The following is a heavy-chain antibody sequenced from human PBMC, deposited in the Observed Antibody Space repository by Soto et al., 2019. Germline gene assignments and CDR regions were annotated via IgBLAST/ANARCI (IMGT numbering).Heavy chain of an antibody. J-gene: IGHJ3*02. Sequence: GGSLRLSCAASGFTFSNAWMSWVRQAPGKGLEWVGRIKSKTDGGTTDYAAPVKGRFTISRDDSKNTLYLQMNSLKTEDTAMYYCTTDRSDHYDSSGPDAFDIWGQGTMVTVSS. CDR3: TTDRSDHYDSSGPDAFDI. CDR2: IKSKTDGGTT. CDR1: GFTFSNAW. V-gene: IGHV3-15*01. D-gene: IGHD3-22*01.